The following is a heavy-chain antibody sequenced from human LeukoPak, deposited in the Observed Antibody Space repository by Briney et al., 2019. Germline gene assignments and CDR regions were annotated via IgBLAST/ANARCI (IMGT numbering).Heavy chain of an antibody. D-gene: IGHD3-10*01. CDR2: INPNSGDT. CDR3: AREIGSGSFLDN. J-gene: IGHJ4*02. V-gene: IGHV1-2*02. Sequence: ASVKVSCKASGCPFTDQCINWVRQAPGRGLEWMGWINPNSGDTNYEQRFQGRVTMTRDTSISTAYMDLTRLASDDTAVYYCAREIGSGSFLDNWGQGTLVTVSS. CDR1: GCPFTDQC.